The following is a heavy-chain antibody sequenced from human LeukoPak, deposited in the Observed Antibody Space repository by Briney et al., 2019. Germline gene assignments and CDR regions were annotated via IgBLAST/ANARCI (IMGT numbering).Heavy chain of an antibody. CDR3: AKDRPQLWFGYYYYYGMDV. CDR2: ISGSGGST. CDR1: GLTFSSYA. Sequence: PGGSLRLSCAASGLTFSSYAMSWVRQAPGKGLEWVSAISGSGGSTYCADSVKGRFTISRDNSKNTLYLQMNSLRAEDTAVYYCAKDRPQLWFGYYYYYGMDVWGQGTTVTVSS. J-gene: IGHJ6*02. V-gene: IGHV3-23*01. D-gene: IGHD5-18*01.